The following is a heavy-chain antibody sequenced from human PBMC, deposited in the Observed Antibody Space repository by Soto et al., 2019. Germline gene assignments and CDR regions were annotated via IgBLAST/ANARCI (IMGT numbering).Heavy chain of an antibody. CDR2: ISSFGGAM. J-gene: IGHJ4*02. CDR1: GFTFSTYS. CDR3: ARVGISPRVRGVFVDY. D-gene: IGHD1-20*01. V-gene: IGHV3-48*02. Sequence: QPGGSLRLSCAASGFTFSTYSMSWVRQAPGKGLEWISYISSFGGAMSYAESVKGRFTISRDNAKNSLYLQMDSLRDEDTAVYYCARVGISPRVRGVFVDYWGQGISATVSS.